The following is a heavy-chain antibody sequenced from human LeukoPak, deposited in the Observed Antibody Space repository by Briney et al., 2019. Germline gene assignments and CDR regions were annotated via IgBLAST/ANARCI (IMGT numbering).Heavy chain of an antibody. CDR3: ARRYGDYIRGVHWFDP. CDR1: GGSIGTYY. J-gene: IGHJ5*02. V-gene: IGHV4-59*01. D-gene: IGHD4-17*01. CDR2: IYYSGST. Sequence: SETLSLTCTISGGSIGTYYWSWIRLPAGKGLEWIGYIYYSGSTNYNPSLKSRVTISVDTSKNQFSLKLSSVTAADTAVYYCARRYGDYIRGVHWFDPWGQGTLVTVSS.